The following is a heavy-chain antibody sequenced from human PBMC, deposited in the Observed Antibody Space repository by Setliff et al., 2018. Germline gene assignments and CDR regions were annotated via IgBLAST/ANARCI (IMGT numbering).Heavy chain of an antibody. CDR1: GYTFSTYD. V-gene: IGHV1-8*03. CDR2: MNPNSGNT. D-gene: IGHD3-3*01. Sequence: ASVKVSCKASGYTFSTYDISWVRQAPGQGLEWMGWMNPNSGNTGYAQKFQGRVTITRNTSISTAYMELSSLRSEDTAVYYCASDGQGNYNFWSGSYYYYGMDVWGQGTTVTVSS. CDR3: ASDGQGNYNFWSGSYYYYGMDV. J-gene: IGHJ6*02.